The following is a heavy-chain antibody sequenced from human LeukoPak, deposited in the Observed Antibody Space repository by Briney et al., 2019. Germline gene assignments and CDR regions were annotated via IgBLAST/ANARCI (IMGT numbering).Heavy chain of an antibody. V-gene: IGHV3-30-3*01. D-gene: IGHD3-10*01. CDR3: ARPYGSGPDDAFDI. J-gene: IGHJ3*02. CDR1: GFTFSSYA. Sequence: GRSLRLSCAASGFTFSSYAMHWVRQAPGKGLEWVAVISYDGSNKYYADSVKGRFTISRDNAKNSLYLQMNSLRAEDTAVYYCARPYGSGPDDAFDIWGQRTMVTVSS. CDR2: ISYDGSNK.